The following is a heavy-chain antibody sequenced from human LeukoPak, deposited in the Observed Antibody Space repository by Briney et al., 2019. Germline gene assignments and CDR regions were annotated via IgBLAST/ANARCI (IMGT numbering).Heavy chain of an antibody. CDR2: ISSSGSTI. J-gene: IGHJ4*02. CDR3: AGAPYYYDSSGYSDY. CDR1: GFTFSDYY. V-gene: IGHV3-11*01. D-gene: IGHD3-22*01. Sequence: GGSLRLSCAASGFTFSDYYMSWIRQAPGKGLEWVSYISSSGSTIYYADSVKGRFTISRDNAKTSLYLQMNSLRAEDTAVYYCAGAPYYYDSSGYSDYWGKGPLVTVPS.